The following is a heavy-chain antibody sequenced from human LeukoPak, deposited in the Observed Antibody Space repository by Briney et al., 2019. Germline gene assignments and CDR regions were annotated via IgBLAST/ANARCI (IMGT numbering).Heavy chain of an antibody. CDR2: IYYSGST. V-gene: IGHV4-59*01. CDR3: ARGRLPDY. CDR1: GGSLSSYN. Sequence: PSETLSLTCTVSGGSLSSYNWSWFRQPPGKGLQWIGYIYYSGSTNYNPSLNSRVTMSVDTSKNQFSVKLSSVTAADTAVYYCARGRLPDYWGQGTLVTVSS. D-gene: IGHD3-16*01. J-gene: IGHJ4*02.